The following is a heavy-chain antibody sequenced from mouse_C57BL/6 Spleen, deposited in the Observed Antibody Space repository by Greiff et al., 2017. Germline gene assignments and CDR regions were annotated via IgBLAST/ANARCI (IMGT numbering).Heavy chain of an antibody. CDR2: IYPGDGDT. D-gene: IGHD2-3*01. Sequence: VQLQQSGPELVKPGASVKISCKASGYAFSSSWMNWVKQRPGKGLEWIGRIYPGDGDTNYNGKFKGKATLTADKSSSTAYMQLSSLTSEDSAVYFCARDGWGFAYWGQGTLVTVSA. CDR1: GYAFSSSW. CDR3: ARDGWGFAY. J-gene: IGHJ3*01. V-gene: IGHV1-82*01.